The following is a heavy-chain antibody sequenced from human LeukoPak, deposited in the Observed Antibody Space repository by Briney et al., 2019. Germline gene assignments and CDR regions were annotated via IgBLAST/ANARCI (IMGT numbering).Heavy chain of an antibody. CDR3: ACGGSRLLYYYYYYMDV. CDR2: IYHSGST. J-gene: IGHJ6*03. CDR1: GYSLSSGYY. D-gene: IGHD1-14*01. V-gene: IGHV4-38-2*02. Sequence: PSETLSLTCTVSGYSLSSGYYWGWIRQPPGKGLEWIGSIYHSGSTYYNPSLKRPVTISVDTSKNQFSLKLSSVTAADTAVYYCACGGSRLLYYYYYYMDVWGKGTTVTVSS.